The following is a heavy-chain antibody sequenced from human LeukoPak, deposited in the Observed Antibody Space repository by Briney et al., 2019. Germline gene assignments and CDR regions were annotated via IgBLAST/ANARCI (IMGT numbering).Heavy chain of an antibody. CDR1: GFTFDDYG. CDR2: INWDGGST. CDR3: ARGLMLSSLRSGAFDI. Sequence: GGSLGLSCAASGFTFDDYGMSWARQAPGKGLEWVSGINWDGGSTGYADSVKGRFTISRDNAKNFLYLQMNSLRAEDTAFYYCARGLMLSSLRSGAFDIWGQGTMVTVSA. J-gene: IGHJ3*02. V-gene: IGHV3-20*04. D-gene: IGHD3-10*01.